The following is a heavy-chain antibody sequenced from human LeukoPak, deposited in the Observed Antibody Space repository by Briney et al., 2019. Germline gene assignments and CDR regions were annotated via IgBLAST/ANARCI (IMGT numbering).Heavy chain of an antibody. CDR1: GGSISSYY. CDR2: IYYSGST. V-gene: IGHV4-59*08. D-gene: IGHD6-13*01. J-gene: IGHJ4*02. Sequence: PSETLSLTCTVSGGSISSYYWNWIRQPPGKGLEWIAYIYYSGSTNYNPSLKSRVTISVDTSKNQFSLKLNSVTAADTAVYYCARVYSSSWPRPYHPFDYWGQGTLVTVSS. CDR3: ARVYSSSWPRPYHPFDY.